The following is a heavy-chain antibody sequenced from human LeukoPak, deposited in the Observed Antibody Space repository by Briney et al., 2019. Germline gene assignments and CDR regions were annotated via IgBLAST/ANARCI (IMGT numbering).Heavy chain of an antibody. V-gene: IGHV1-2*02. CDR2: INPDSGGT. J-gene: IGHJ4*02. CDR1: AYTFTGYY. Sequence: GASVKVSCKASAYTFTGYYMHWVRQAPGQELEWMGWINPDSGGTNYAQTFQGRVTMTRDTSISTACMEVSRLRSDDTAVYYCAREGSGWYGNFDYWGQGTLVTVSS. CDR3: AREGSGWYGNFDY. D-gene: IGHD6-19*01.